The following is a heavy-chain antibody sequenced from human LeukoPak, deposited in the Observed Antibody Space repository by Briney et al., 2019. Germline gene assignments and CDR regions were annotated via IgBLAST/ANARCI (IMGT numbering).Heavy chain of an antibody. Sequence: PGGSLRLSCAVSGITLSNYGMSWVRQAPGKGLEWVAGISDSGGSTNYADSVKGRFTISRDNPKNTLYLQMNSLRAEDTAVYYCAKVSDIVVVPAASRPHLDYWGQGTLVTVSS. D-gene: IGHD2-2*01. V-gene: IGHV3-23*01. J-gene: IGHJ4*02. CDR3: AKVSDIVVVPAASRPHLDY. CDR1: GITLSNYG. CDR2: ISDSGGST.